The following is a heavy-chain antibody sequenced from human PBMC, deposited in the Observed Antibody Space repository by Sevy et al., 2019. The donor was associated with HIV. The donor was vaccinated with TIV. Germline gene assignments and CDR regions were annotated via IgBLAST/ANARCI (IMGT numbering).Heavy chain of an antibody. CDR3: ATGNRYCGGGSCLGAYDI. CDR2: INPKYGGR. D-gene: IGHD2-15*01. Sequence: ASVKVSCKASGYTFTGYYIQWMRQAPGQGLEWMGRINPKYGGRNYARKFQGRVTMTRDTSISTAYMELSSLRSDDTAVYYCATGNRYCGGGSCLGAYDIWGQGTTVTVSS. J-gene: IGHJ3*02. CDR1: GYTFTGYY. V-gene: IGHV1-2*06.